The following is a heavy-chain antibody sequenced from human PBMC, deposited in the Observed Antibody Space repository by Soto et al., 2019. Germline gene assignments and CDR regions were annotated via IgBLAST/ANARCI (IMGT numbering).Heavy chain of an antibody. J-gene: IGHJ6*02. CDR1: GFSFDTYA. CDR2: ISYEGSNT. CDR3: ARVTPGNNLYYFSGLDV. V-gene: IGHV3-30*15. Sequence: QVHLLESGGGVVQPGKSLRLSCVASGFSFDTYAIHWVRQAPGKVLQWVALISYEGSNTYYADSVRGRFTISRDNSKNTLYLQMSTLRPEDSGVYYCARVTPGNNLYYFSGLDVWGQGTSVNVSS. D-gene: IGHD1-1*01.